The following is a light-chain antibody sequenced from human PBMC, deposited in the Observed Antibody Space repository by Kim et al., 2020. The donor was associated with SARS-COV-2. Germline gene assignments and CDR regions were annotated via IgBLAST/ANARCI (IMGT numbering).Light chain of an antibody. J-gene: IGKJ5*01. CDR1: QRVRTK. Sequence: SPGERATITCRASQRVRTKLAWYQQKQGQAPRLLIYGASTRATGIPARFSGSGSGTDFTLTISSLQSEDFAVYFCQQYDNWPPITFGQGTRLEIK. CDR3: QQYDNWPPIT. V-gene: IGKV3D-15*01. CDR2: GAS.